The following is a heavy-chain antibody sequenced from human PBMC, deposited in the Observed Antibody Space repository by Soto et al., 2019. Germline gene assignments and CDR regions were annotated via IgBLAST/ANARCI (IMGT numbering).Heavy chain of an antibody. CDR1: GYTFTSYA. J-gene: IGHJ4*02. Sequence: QVQLVQSGAEGKKPGASVKVSCKASGYTFTSYAMHWVRQAPGQRLEWMGWINAGNGNTKNSQKFQGRLTITRDTSASTAYMGVSSVRSEDMAVYYCASGGGATGDWGQGPLVTVSS. CDR3: ASGGGATGD. V-gene: IGHV1-3*01. CDR2: INAGNGNT. D-gene: IGHD1-26*01.